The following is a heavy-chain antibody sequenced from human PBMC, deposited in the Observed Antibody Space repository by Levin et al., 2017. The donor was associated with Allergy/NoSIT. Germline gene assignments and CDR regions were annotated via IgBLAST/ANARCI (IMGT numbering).Heavy chain of an antibody. V-gene: IGHV4-59*01. D-gene: IGHD3-22*01. J-gene: IGHJ4*02. CDR1: GGSISSYY. CDR3: AGSRSSGYYLVDY. CDR2: IYYSGST. Sequence: PSETLSLTCTVSGGSISSYYWSWIRQPPGKGLEWIGYIYYSGSTNYNPSLKSRVTISVDTSKNQFSLKLSSVTAADTAVYYCAGSRSSGYYLVDYWGQGTLVTVSS.